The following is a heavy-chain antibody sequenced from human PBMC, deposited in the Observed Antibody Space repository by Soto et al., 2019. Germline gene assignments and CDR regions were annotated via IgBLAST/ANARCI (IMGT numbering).Heavy chain of an antibody. Sequence: QVQLQESGPGLVKPSETLSLTCTVSGGSVSSGSYYWSWIRQPPGKGLEWIGYIYYSGSTNYNPSLKSRVTISVDTSKNQFSLKLSSVTAADTAVYYCAGTIAAADPYYFDYWGQGTLVTVSS. J-gene: IGHJ4*02. CDR3: AGTIAAADPYYFDY. CDR2: IYYSGST. CDR1: GGSVSSGSYY. V-gene: IGHV4-61*01. D-gene: IGHD6-13*01.